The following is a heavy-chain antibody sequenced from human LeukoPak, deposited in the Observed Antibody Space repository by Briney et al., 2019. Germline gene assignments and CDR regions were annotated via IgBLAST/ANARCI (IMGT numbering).Heavy chain of an antibody. CDR2: INPSGGST. CDR1: GYTFTSYY. Sequence: ASVKVPCKASGYTFTSYYMHWARQAPGQGLEWMGIINPSGGSTSYAQKFQGRVTMTRDTSTSTVYMELSSLRSEDTAVYYCARASSGGRRIDYWGQGTLITIS. CDR3: ARASSGGRRIDY. D-gene: IGHD2-15*01. V-gene: IGHV1-46*01. J-gene: IGHJ4*02.